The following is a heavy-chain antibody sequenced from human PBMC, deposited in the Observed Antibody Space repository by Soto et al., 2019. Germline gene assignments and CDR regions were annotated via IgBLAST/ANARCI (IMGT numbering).Heavy chain of an antibody. Sequence: SVKVSCKASVYTFTGYYMHWVRQAPGQGLEWMGWINPNSGGTNYAQKFQGWVTMTRDTSISTAYMELSRLRSDDTAVYYCARGLPSKLGYCSGGSCLTLDPWGQGTLVTASS. CDR2: INPNSGGT. D-gene: IGHD2-15*01. CDR1: VYTFTGYY. V-gene: IGHV1-2*04. CDR3: ARGLPSKLGYCSGGSCLTLDP. J-gene: IGHJ5*02.